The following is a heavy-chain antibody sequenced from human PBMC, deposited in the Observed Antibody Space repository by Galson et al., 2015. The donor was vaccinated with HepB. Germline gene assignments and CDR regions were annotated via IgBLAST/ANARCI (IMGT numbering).Heavy chain of an antibody. V-gene: IGHV3-30*18. CDR2: ISYDGSNK. CDR1: GFTFSSYG. D-gene: IGHD6-19*01. J-gene: IGHJ4*02. Sequence: SLRLSCAASGFTFSSYGMHWVRQAPGKGLEWVAVISYDGSNKYYADSVKGRFTISRDNSKNTLYLQMNSLRAEDTSVYYCAKGEYSSGWYVDYWGQGTLVTVSS. CDR3: AKGEYSSGWYVDY.